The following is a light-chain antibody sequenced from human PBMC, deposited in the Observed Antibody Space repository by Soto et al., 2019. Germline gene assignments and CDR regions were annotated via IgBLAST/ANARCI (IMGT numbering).Light chain of an antibody. Sequence: EIVLTQSPGTLSLSPGERATLSCRASQSVSGNYLAWYQQKPGQSPRLLIYGSSDRATGIPDRFSGSGSGTDFTLTITRMEPQDVAVYYCQQYGSSPPYTFGQGTKVEIK. V-gene: IGKV3-20*01. CDR2: GSS. J-gene: IGKJ2*01. CDR1: QSVSGNY. CDR3: QQYGSSPPYT.